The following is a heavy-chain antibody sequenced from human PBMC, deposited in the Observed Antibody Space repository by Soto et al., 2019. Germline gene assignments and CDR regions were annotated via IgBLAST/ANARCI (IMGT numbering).Heavy chain of an antibody. V-gene: IGHV6-1*01. D-gene: IGHD5-12*01. CDR2: TYFRSKWYN. J-gene: IGHJ5*02. Sequence: SQTLSLTCXISGDSVSSNTASWNWIRQSPSRGLEWLGRTYFRSKWYNDYAVSVKSRIIINPDTSNNQFSLQLNSVTPEDTAVYFRAKGDNLGPKTGYAFDPWGQGIMVTVSS. CDR1: GDSVSSNTAS. CDR3: AKGDNLGPKTGYAFDP.